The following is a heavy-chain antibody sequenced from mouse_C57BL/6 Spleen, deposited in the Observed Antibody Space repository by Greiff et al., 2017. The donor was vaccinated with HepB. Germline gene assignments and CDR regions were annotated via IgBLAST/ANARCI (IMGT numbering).Heavy chain of an antibody. CDR1: GYTFTSYW. Sequence: QVQLQQPGAELVKPGASVKLSCKASGYTFTSYWMQWVKQRPGQGLEWIGEIDPSDSYTNYNQKFKGKATLTVDTSSSTAYMQLSSLTSEDSAVYYCAIYYYGRDYWGQGTTLTVSS. J-gene: IGHJ2*01. V-gene: IGHV1-50*01. D-gene: IGHD1-1*01. CDR2: IDPSDSYT. CDR3: AIYYYGRDY.